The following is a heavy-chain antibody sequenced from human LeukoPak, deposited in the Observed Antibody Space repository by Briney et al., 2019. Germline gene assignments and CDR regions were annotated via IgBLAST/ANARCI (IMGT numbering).Heavy chain of an antibody. V-gene: IGHV4-38-2*02. CDR1: GYSISSGYY. D-gene: IGHD6-25*01. J-gene: IGHJ3*02. CDR2: IYHSGST. CDR3: ARDRPSSGDAFDI. Sequence: SETLSLTCTVSGYSISSGYYWGWIRQPPGKGLEWIGSIYHSGSTYYNPSLKSRVTISVDTSKNQLSLKLSSVTAADTAVYYCARDRPSSGDAFDIWGQGTMVTVSS.